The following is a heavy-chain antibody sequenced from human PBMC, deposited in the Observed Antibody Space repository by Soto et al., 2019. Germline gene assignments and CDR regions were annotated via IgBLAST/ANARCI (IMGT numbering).Heavy chain of an antibody. CDR2: IIPIFGTA. CDR1: GGTFSSYA. V-gene: IGHV1-69*13. CDR3: ASSSIVVVPLSLYYYYYCIGD. J-gene: IGHJ6*02. D-gene: IGHD2-2*01. Sequence: AAGKVCCKASGGTFSSYAISWVRQAPGQGLEWMGGIIPIFGTANYAQKFQGRVTITADESTSTAYMELSSLRSEDTAVYYCASSSIVVVPLSLYYYYYCIGDRGERPTFPVSS.